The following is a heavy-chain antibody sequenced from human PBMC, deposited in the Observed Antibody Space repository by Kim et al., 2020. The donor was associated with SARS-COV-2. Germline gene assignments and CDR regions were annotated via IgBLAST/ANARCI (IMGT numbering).Heavy chain of an antibody. CDR3: ANANYYDSSGYYIDY. CDR2: ISYDGSNK. D-gene: IGHD3-22*01. J-gene: IGHJ4*02. V-gene: IGHV3-30*18. CDR1: GFTFSSYG. Sequence: GGSLRLSCAASGFTFSSYGMHWVRQAPGKGLEWVAVISYDGSNKYYADSVKGRFTISRDNSKNTLYLQMNSLRAEDTAVYYCANANYYDSSGYYIDYWGQGTLVTVSS.